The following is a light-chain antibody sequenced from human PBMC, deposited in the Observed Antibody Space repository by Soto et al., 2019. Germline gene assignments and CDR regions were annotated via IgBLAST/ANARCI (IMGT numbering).Light chain of an antibody. J-gene: IGLJ1*01. CDR1: ISNIGAGYD. V-gene: IGLV1-40*01. CDR2: GNS. CDR3: QSYDSSFYV. Sequence: QSVLTQPPSVSGAPGQRVTISCTGSISNIGAGYDVHWYQQLPGTAPKLLIYGNSNRPSGVPDRFSGSKSGTSASLAITGLQAEDEADYYCQSYDSSFYVFGTGTKLTVL.